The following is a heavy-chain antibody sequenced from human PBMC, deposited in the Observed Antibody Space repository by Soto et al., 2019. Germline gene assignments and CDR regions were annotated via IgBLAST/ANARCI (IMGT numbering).Heavy chain of an antibody. CDR1: GGTFSSYA. CDR2: IIPIFGTA. J-gene: IGHJ1*01. V-gene: IGHV1-69*12. Sequence: QVQLVQSGAEVKKPGSSVKVSCKASGGTFSSYAISWVRQAPGQGLEWMGGIIPIFGTANYAQKFQGRVTITADESTSPAYMELSSLRSEDTAVYYCARGGLIAVDGSEYFQHWGQGTLVTVSS. CDR3: ARGGLIAVDGSEYFQH. D-gene: IGHD6-19*01.